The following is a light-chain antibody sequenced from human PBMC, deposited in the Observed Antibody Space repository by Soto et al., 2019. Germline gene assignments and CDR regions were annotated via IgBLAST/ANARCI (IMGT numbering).Light chain of an antibody. CDR3: QTWGTGNL. V-gene: IGLV4-69*01. CDR2: LNSDGSH. CDR1: SGHSSYA. Sequence: QLVLTQSPSASASLGASVKLTCTLSSGHSSYAIAWHQQQPEKGPRYLMKLNSDGSHSKGDGIPDRFSGSSSGAERYLTISSLQSEDEADYYCQTWGTGNLFGGRTKLTVL. J-gene: IGLJ2*01.